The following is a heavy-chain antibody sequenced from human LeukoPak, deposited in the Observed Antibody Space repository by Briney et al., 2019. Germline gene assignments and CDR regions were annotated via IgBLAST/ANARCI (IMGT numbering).Heavy chain of an antibody. Sequence: GRSLRLSCAASGFTFDDYAMHWVRQAPGKGLEWVSGISWYSGSIGYADSVKGRFTISRDNAKNSLYLQMNSLRAEDTALYYCAKDSYGDYSWYFDYWGQGTLVTVSS. CDR2: ISWYSGSI. D-gene: IGHD4-17*01. CDR3: AKDSYGDYSWYFDY. V-gene: IGHV3-9*01. J-gene: IGHJ4*02. CDR1: GFTFDDYA.